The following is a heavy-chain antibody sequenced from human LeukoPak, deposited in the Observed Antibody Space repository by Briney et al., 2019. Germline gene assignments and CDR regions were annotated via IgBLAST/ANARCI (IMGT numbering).Heavy chain of an antibody. J-gene: IGHJ4*02. D-gene: IGHD3-10*01. CDR2: IKSDGTGI. V-gene: IGHV3-74*03. CDR1: GFTFSDYW. CDR3: VRGQTIDF. Sequence: GGSLRLSCTASGFTFSDYWMYWFRQAPGKGLVWVSRIKSDGTGILYEDFAEGRFTISRDNAKNALYLQMSSLREEDTAVYYCVRGQTIDFWGQGILVTVSS.